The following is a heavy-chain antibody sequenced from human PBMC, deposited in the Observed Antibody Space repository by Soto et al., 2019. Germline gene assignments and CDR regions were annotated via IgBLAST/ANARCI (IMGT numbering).Heavy chain of an antibody. Sequence: SGPTLVNPTQTLTLTCAFSGFSLSSGGAGVGWIRQPPGKGLEWLALIYWNDDKRYSPSLKSRLTITKDTSKNQVVLLMTNMDPVDTATYYCAHRGYGNYPRDNWFDPWGQGTLVTVSS. J-gene: IGHJ5*02. CDR3: AHRGYGNYPRDNWFDP. CDR2: IYWNDDK. D-gene: IGHD4-17*01. V-gene: IGHV2-5*01. CDR1: GFSLSSGGAG.